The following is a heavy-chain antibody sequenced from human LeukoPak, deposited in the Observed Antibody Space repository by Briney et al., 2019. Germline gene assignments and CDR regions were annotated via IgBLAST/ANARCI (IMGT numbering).Heavy chain of an antibody. CDR3: ASRGKCGSTSCYVPFDY. CDR2: IIPIFGSS. J-gene: IGHJ4*02. V-gene: IGHV1-69*13. D-gene: IGHD2-2*01. CDR1: GGTFSSYA. Sequence: ASVKVSCKASGGTFSSYATSWVRQAPGQGLECMGGIIPIFGSSNYAQKFQGRVTITADESTSTAYMELSSLRSEDTALYYCASRGKCGSTSCYVPFDYWGQGTLVTVSS.